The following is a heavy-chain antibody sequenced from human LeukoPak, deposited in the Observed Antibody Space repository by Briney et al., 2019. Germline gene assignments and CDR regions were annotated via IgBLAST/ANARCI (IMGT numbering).Heavy chain of an antibody. CDR2: ITGRSDET. D-gene: IGHD6-19*01. J-gene: IGHJ4*02. Sequence: GGSLRLSRAASGFNFNKYDMTWARQAPGKGLEWVSTITGRSDETYYTDSVKGRFVTSRDNSKDTLYLQMNSLRAEDTALYYCAKGGWLDDLGQGALVTVSS. CDR3: AKGGWLDD. CDR1: GFNFNKYD. V-gene: IGHV3-23*01.